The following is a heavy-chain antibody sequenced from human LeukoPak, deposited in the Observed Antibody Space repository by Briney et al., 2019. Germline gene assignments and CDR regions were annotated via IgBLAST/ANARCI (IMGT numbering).Heavy chain of an antibody. V-gene: IGHV4-59*01. CDR3: ARGKGWLSRAYAFDI. CDR2: ISYRGIT. D-gene: IGHD6-19*01. CDR1: GGSISSYY. Sequence: SETLSLTCTVSGGSISSYYWSWMRQPPGKGREWIGYISYRGITSYNPSLKSRVTISLDTSKNQFSLRLTSVTAADTAVYYCARGKGWLSRAYAFDIWGQGTMVTVSS. J-gene: IGHJ3*02.